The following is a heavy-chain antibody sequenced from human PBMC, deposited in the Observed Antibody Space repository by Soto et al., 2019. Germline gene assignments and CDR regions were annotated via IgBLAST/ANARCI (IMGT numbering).Heavy chain of an antibody. D-gene: IGHD3-10*01. CDR1: GVTFSSET. CDR3: ATELGENPASPFDA. Sequence: QVQLVQSGADVKKPGSSVKVSCQASGVTFSSETLGWVRQAPGHGLEWVGGIIPLFGTASYAQKFQGRVTITGDESTSTVYLELSSLRSDDTGVYFCATELGENPASPFDAWGQGTLVTVSS. CDR2: IIPLFGTA. V-gene: IGHV1-69*01. J-gene: IGHJ4*02.